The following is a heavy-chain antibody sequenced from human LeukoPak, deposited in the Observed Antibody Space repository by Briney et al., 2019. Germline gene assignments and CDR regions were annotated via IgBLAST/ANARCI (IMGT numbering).Heavy chain of an antibody. Sequence: GGSLRLSCAASGFTFSSYSMNWVRQAPGKGLEWVSSISSSSSYIYYADSVKGRFTISRDNAKNSLYLQMNSLRAGDTAVYYCAREPQAMVRGTYDYWGQGTLVTVSS. J-gene: IGHJ4*02. CDR1: GFTFSSYS. V-gene: IGHV3-21*01. CDR3: AREPQAMVRGTYDY. CDR2: ISSSSSYI. D-gene: IGHD3-10*01.